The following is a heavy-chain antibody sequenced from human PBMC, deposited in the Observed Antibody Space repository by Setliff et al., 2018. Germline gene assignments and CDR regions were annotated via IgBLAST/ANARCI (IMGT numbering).Heavy chain of an antibody. CDR3: AREGVDTRSSTDYRYYMDV. J-gene: IGHJ6*03. CDR2: FHPYSGHT. CDR1: GYTLNNYF. Sequence: ASVKVSCKASGYTLNNYFLHWVRQAPGQGLEWMGRFHPYSGHTNYAQKFQDRVTIITDESTSTAYMELSSLRFEDTAVYYCAREGVDTRSSTDYRYYMDVWGKGTTVTVSS. V-gene: IGHV1-46*02. D-gene: IGHD5-18*01.